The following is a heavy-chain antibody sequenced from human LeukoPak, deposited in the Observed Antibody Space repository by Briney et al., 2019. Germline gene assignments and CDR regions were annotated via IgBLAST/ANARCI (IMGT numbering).Heavy chain of an antibody. CDR1: GFTFSSYG. CDR2: ISGSGGST. Sequence: GGSLRLSCAASGFTFSSYGMSWVRQAPGKGLEWVSAISGSGGSTYYADSVKGRFTISRDNSKNTLYLQMNSLRAEDTAVYYCAREGPHRDGYNLGYWGQGTLVTVSS. J-gene: IGHJ4*02. CDR3: AREGPHRDGYNLGY. D-gene: IGHD5-24*01. V-gene: IGHV3-23*01.